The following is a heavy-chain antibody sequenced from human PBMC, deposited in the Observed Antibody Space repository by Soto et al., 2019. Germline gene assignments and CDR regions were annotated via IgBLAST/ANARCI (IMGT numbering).Heavy chain of an antibody. CDR1: GDSIRSGTYS. CDR3: ARDSSWRGYCDL. J-gene: IGHJ4*02. D-gene: IGHD3-3*01. Sequence: QVQLQESGPGLVRPSQTLSLTCTVSGDSIRSGTYSWTWIRQHPGKGLEWIGVIYNSGTTYYNPSIKSRVNISSDTSNNQFSLKMSSVTAADTAIYYCARDSSWRGYCDLWGQGSLVTVSS. V-gene: IGHV4-31*03. CDR2: IYNSGTT.